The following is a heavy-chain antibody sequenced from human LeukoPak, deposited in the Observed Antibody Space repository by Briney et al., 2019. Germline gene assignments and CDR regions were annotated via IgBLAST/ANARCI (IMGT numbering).Heavy chain of an antibody. D-gene: IGHD2-2*01. CDR1: GYTLTELS. CDR2: FDPEDGET. Sequence: ASVKVSCKVSGYTLTELSMHWVRQAPGKGLEWMGGFDPEDGETIYAQKFQGRVTMTKDTSTDTAYMELSSLRSEDTAVYYCATVGYCSSTSCSKSNWFDPWGQGTLVTVSS. V-gene: IGHV1-24*01. CDR3: ATVGYCSSTSCSKSNWFDP. J-gene: IGHJ5*02.